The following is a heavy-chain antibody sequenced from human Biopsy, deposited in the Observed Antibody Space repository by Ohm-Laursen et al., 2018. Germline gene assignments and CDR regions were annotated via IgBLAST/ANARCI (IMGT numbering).Heavy chain of an antibody. CDR1: GGTFSNYG. D-gene: IGHD3-9*01. V-gene: IGHV1-69*06. Sequence: SSVKVSCKAPGGTFSNYGVNWVRQAPGQGLEWLGGNIPILGTGNFAQKFQDRVTVAADTSTSTATMELRSLRSDDTAVYYCATKLTGYFHHWGQGTLVIVSS. CDR3: ATKLTGYFHH. CDR2: NIPILGTG. J-gene: IGHJ1*01.